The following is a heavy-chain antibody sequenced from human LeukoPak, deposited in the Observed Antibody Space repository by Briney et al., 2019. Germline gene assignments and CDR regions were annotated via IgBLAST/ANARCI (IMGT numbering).Heavy chain of an antibody. J-gene: IGHJ4*02. CDR2: ISSSSSYI. CDR3: ARDLGIDYGSVDN. CDR1: GFTFSSYS. V-gene: IGHV3-21*01. Sequence: GGSLRLSCAASGFTFSSYSMNWVRQAPGKGLEWVSSISSSSSYIYYADSVKGRFTISRDNAKNSLYLQMNSLRAEDTAVYYCARDLGIDYGSVDNWGQGTLVTVSS. D-gene: IGHD3-10*01.